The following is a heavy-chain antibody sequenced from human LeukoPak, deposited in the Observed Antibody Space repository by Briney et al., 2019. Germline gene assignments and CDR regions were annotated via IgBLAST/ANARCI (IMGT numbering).Heavy chain of an antibody. J-gene: IGHJ6*02. V-gene: IGHV1-18*01. CDR1: GYTFTIYG. Sequence: ASVKVSCKASGYTFTIYGISWVRQAPGQGLEWMGWISAYYGNTNYAQKLQGRVTMTTDTSTSTAYMELRSLRSDDTAVYYCARVYSSGWYFGYYYYYGMDVWGQGATVTVSS. CDR3: ARVYSSGWYFGYYYYYGMDV. D-gene: IGHD6-19*01. CDR2: ISAYYGNT.